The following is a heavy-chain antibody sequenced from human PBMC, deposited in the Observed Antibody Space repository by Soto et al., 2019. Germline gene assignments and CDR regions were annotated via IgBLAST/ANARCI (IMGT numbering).Heavy chain of an antibody. J-gene: IGHJ3*02. CDR3: ARSGIAVAAPPFDI. CDR1: GFTFSSYS. Sequence: PGWSLRLSCAASGFTFSSYSMNWVRQAPGKGLEWVSSISSSSSYIYYADSVKGRFTISRDNAKNSLYLQMNSLRAEDTAVYYCARSGIAVAAPPFDIWGQGTMVTVSS. CDR2: ISSSSSYI. D-gene: IGHD6-19*01. V-gene: IGHV3-21*01.